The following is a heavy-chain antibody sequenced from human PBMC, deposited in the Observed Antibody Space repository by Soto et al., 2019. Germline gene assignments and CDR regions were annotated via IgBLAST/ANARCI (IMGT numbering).Heavy chain of an antibody. CDR1: GGTLSTYA. D-gene: IGHD2-15*01. Sequence: QVQLVQSGAEVKKPGSSVKVSCKAPGGTLSTYAISWVRQAPGQGLEWMGGAIPIFGTPKYAQKFQGRVTITEDESTSTGYMELRSLRSADPAVYYCARSQGGSSSLDIYYYYYYGMDVWGQGTRVTVSS. CDR3: ARSQGGSSSLDIYYYYYYGMDV. J-gene: IGHJ6*02. CDR2: AIPIFGTP. V-gene: IGHV1-69*01.